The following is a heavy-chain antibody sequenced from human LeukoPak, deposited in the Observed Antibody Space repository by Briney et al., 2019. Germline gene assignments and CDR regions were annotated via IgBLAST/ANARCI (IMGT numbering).Heavy chain of an antibody. D-gene: IGHD6-19*01. J-gene: IGHJ5*02. CDR3: ARGRVAVAVKNWFDP. Sequence: SETLSLTCTVSGGSISSSSYYWSWIRQPPGKGLEWIGEINHSGSTNYNPSLKSRVTISVDTSKNQFSLKLSSVTAADTAVYYCARGRVAVAVKNWFDPWGQGTLVTVSS. V-gene: IGHV4-39*07. CDR1: GGSISSSSYY. CDR2: INHSGST.